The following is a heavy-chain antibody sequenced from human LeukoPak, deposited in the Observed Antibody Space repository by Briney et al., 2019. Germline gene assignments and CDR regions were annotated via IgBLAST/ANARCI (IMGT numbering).Heavy chain of an antibody. CDR1: EGTFSSYT. J-gene: IGHJ4*02. Sequence: SVKVSCKASEGTFSSYTISWVRQAPGQGLEWMGRIIPILGIANYAQKFQGRVTITADKSTSTAYMEMSSLRSEDTAVYYCARDVAVAGSFDYWGQGTLVTVSS. V-gene: IGHV1-69*04. CDR3: ARDVAVAGSFDY. D-gene: IGHD6-19*01. CDR2: IIPILGIA.